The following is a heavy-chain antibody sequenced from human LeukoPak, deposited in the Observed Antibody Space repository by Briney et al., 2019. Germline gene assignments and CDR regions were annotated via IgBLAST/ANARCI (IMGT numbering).Heavy chain of an antibody. D-gene: IGHD5-18*01. Sequence: GGSLRLSCAASGFTFSSYAMHWVRQAPGKGLEYVSAISSNGGSTYYANSVKGRFTISRDNSKNTLYLQMGSLRAEDMAVYYCARGLTAMVTDYFDYWGQGTLATVSS. CDR2: ISSNGGST. V-gene: IGHV3-64*01. CDR1: GFTFSSYA. J-gene: IGHJ4*02. CDR3: ARGLTAMVTDYFDY.